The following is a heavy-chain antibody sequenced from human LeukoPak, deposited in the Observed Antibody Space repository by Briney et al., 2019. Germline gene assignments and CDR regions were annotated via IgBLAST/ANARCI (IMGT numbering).Heavy chain of an antibody. CDR2: INQDGSEK. CDR3: ARDGGDYYDSSGYPFHH. J-gene: IGHJ1*01. D-gene: IGHD3-22*01. V-gene: IGHV3-7*01. CDR1: GFTFSSHW. Sequence: PGGSLRLSCAASGFTFSSHWMSWVRQAPGKGLEWVAKINQDGSEKYYVDSVKGRFTISRDNAKKSLYLQMNSLRAGDTAVYYCARDGGDYYDSSGYPFHHWGQGTLVTVSS.